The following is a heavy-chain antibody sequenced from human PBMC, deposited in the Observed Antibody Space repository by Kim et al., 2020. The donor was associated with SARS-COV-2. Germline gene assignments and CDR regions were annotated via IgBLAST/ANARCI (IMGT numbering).Heavy chain of an antibody. D-gene: IGHD4-17*01. J-gene: IGHJ6*02. V-gene: IGHV1-3*01. Sequence: ASVKVSCKASGYTFTSYAMHWVRQAPGQRLEWMGWINAGNGNTKYSQKFQGRVTITRDTSASTAYMELSSLRSEDTAVHYCAREERIIRGTTVTTAGGYYYGMDVWGQGTTVTVSS. CDR2: INAGNGNT. CDR3: AREERIIRGTTVTTAGGYYYGMDV. CDR1: GYTFTSYA.